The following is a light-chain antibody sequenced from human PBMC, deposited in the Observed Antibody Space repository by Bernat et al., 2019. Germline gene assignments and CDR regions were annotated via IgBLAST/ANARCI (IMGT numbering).Light chain of an antibody. CDR3: QHYGTSSIT. CDR1: QIITKNY. J-gene: IGKJ5*01. Sequence: EIVLTQSPGTLSRSPGESATLSCRPSQIITKNYIAWYQQKPGQAPKLLIYDASNRATGIPDRFFGSGSETDFTLTISRLEPDDFAVYYCQHYGTSSITFGQGTRLEIK. V-gene: IGKV3-20*01. CDR2: DAS.